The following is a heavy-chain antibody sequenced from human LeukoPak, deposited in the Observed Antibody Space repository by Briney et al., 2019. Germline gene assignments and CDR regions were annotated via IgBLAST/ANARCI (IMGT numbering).Heavy chain of an antibody. CDR2: IKSKTDGGTT. CDR3: TVYYYGSGSYDDY. Sequence: GGSLRLSCAASGFTFSNAWMSWVRQAPGKGLEWVGRIKSKTDGGTTDYAAPVKGRFTISRDDSKNTLYLQMDSLKTEDTAVYYCTVYYYGSGSYDDYWGQGTLVTVSS. CDR1: GFTFSNAW. D-gene: IGHD3-10*01. J-gene: IGHJ4*02. V-gene: IGHV3-15*01.